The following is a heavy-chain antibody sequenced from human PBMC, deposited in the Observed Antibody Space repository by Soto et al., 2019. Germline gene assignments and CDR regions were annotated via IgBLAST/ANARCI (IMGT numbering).Heavy chain of an antibody. CDR2: ISSSSSYI. V-gene: IGHV3-21*01. Sequence: GGSLRLSCAASGFTFSSYSMNWVRQAPGKGLEWVSSISSSSSYIYYADSVKGRFTISRDNAKNSLYLQMNSLRAEDTAVYYCARDTSSSWETLYYYYMDVWGKGTTVTVSS. J-gene: IGHJ6*03. D-gene: IGHD6-13*01. CDR3: ARDTSSSWETLYYYYMDV. CDR1: GFTFSSYS.